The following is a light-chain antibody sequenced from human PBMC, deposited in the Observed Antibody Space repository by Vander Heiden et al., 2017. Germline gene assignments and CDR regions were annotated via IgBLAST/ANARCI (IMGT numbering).Light chain of an antibody. Sequence: AIRMTQSPSPLSASTGDRVTITCRASQGISSYLAWYQQKPGKAPKLMIYAASTVQSGVPSRFSGSGSGTDFTLTITCLQSEDFATYYCQQYYSYPMYTFGQGTKLEIK. V-gene: IGKV1-8*01. CDR3: QQYYSYPMYT. CDR2: AAS. J-gene: IGKJ2*01. CDR1: QGISSY.